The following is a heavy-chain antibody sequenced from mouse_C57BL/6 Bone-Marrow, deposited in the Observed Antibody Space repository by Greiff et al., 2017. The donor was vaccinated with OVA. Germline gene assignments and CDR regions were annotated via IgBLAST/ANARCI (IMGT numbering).Heavy chain of an antibody. D-gene: IGHD1-1*01. Sequence: VQLKQSGAELVKPGASVKISCKASGYAFSSYWMNWVKQRPGKGLEWIGQIYPGDGDTNYNGKFKGKATLTADKSSSTAYMELRSLTSEDAAVYFCARNPIYYYGSKGYWGQGTTLTVSS. CDR1: GYAFSSYW. CDR3: ARNPIYYYGSKGY. V-gene: IGHV1-80*01. CDR2: IYPGDGDT. J-gene: IGHJ2*01.